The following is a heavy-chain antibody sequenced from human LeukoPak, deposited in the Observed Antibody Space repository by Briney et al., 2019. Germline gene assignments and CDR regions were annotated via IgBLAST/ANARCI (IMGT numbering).Heavy chain of an antibody. D-gene: IGHD3-9*01. Sequence: ASVKVSCKASGGTFSSYAISWVRQAPGQGLEWMGRIIPILGIANYAQKFQGRVTITADKSTSTAYMELSSLRSEDTAVYYCATVFYDILTGYHTLGGWFDPWGQGTLVTVSS. CDR3: ATVFYDILTGYHTLGGWFDP. J-gene: IGHJ5*02. CDR1: GGTFSSYA. CDR2: IIPILGIA. V-gene: IGHV1-69*04.